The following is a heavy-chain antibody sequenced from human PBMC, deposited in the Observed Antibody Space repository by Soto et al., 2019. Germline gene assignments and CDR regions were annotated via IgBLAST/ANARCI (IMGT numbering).Heavy chain of an antibody. J-gene: IGHJ6*01. CDR3: TTPSTAAGNGYYYYGMDV. CDR1: GFTFSNAW. CDR2: IKSKTDGWTT. V-gene: IGHV3-15*07. Sequence: EVQLVESGGGLVKPGGSLRLSCAASGFTFSNAWMNWVRQAPGKGLEWVGRIKSKTDGWTTDYAAPVKGRFTISRDDSKNTLYLQMNSLKTEDTAVYYCTTPSTAAGNGYYYYGMDVW. D-gene: IGHD6-13*01.